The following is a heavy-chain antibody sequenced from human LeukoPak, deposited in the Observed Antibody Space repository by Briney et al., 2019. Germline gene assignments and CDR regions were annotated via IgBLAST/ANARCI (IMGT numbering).Heavy chain of an antibody. D-gene: IGHD3-3*01. Sequence: GGSLRLSCAASGFSFTTYWMSWVRQPPGKGLEWVASANQDGTEKYYVDSVKGRFTISRDNAKNSLYLQMNSLRAEDTAVYYCARYKGDQSFWREYYFDYWGQGTLVTVSS. J-gene: IGHJ4*02. CDR1: GFSFTTYW. V-gene: IGHV3-7*01. CDR3: ARYKGDQSFWREYYFDY. CDR2: ANQDGTEK.